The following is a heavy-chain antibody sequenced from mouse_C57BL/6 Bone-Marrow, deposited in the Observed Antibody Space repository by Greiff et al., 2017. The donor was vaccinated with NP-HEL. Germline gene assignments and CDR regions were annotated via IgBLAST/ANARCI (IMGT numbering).Heavy chain of an antibody. CDR2: IWRGGST. V-gene: IGHV2-5*01. CDR3: AKNFGGRNWYFDV. CDR1: GFSLTSYG. D-gene: IGHD3-1*01. Sequence: VQLQQSGPGLVQPSQSLSITCTVSGFSLTSYGVHWVRQSPGKGLEWLGVIWRGGSTDYNAAFMSRLSITKDNSKSQVFFKMNSLQADDTAIYYCAKNFGGRNWYFDVWGTGTTVTVSS. J-gene: IGHJ1*03.